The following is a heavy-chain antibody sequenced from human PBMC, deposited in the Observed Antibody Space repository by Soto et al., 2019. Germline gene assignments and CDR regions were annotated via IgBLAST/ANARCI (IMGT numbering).Heavy chain of an antibody. D-gene: IGHD3-22*01. CDR1: GFTFSSYA. J-gene: IGHJ4*02. Sequence: EVQLLESGGGLVQPGGSLRLSCAASGFTFSSYAVSWVPQAPGKGPEWISSISGSGSTIYYADSVKGRFTISRDNSKNTLYLQMSSLRAEDTAVYYCAKVFYYYDSSGYYYFDYWGQGTLVTVSS. CDR3: AKVFYYYDSSGYYYFDY. V-gene: IGHV3-23*01. CDR2: ISGSGSTI.